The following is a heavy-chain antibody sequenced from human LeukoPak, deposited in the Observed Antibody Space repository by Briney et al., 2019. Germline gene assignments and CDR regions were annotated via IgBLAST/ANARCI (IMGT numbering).Heavy chain of an antibody. CDR1: GFTFSSYA. D-gene: IGHD3-22*01. V-gene: IGHV3-30-3*01. J-gene: IGHJ4*02. CDR3: ARVRSSGYYRMDY. CDR2: ISYDGSNK. Sequence: GRSLRLSCAASGFTFSSYAMHWVRQAPGKGLEWVAVISYDGSNKYYADSVKGRFTISRDNAKNSLYLQMNSLRAEDTAVYYCARVRSSGYYRMDYWGQGTLVTVSS.